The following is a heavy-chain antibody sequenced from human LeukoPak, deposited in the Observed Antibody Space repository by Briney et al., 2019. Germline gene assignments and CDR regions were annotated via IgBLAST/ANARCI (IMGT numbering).Heavy chain of an antibody. J-gene: IGHJ4*02. V-gene: IGHV4-4*09. CDR3: ARGGGYGSPLGF. CDR2: IYSSGST. D-gene: IGHD5-18*01. CDR1: GGSISSYY. Sequence: KPSETLSLTCTVSGGSISSYYWSWIRQPPGKGLEWIAYIYSSGSTKYNPSLKSRVTISVDTSKNQFSLKLSSVTAADTAVYYCARGGGYGSPLGFWGQGTLVTVSS.